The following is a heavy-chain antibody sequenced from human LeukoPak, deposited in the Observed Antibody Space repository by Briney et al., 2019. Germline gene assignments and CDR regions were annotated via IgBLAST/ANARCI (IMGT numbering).Heavy chain of an antibody. D-gene: IGHD4-17*01. CDR2: IIPILGIA. CDR1: GGTFSSYA. Sequence: SVKVSCKASGGTFSSYAISWVRQAPGQGLEWMGRIIPILGIANYAQKFQGRVTITADESTSTAYMELSSLRSEDTAVYYCARGDYGDLRYYFDYWGQGTLVTVSS. V-gene: IGHV1-69*04. J-gene: IGHJ4*02. CDR3: ARGDYGDLRYYFDY.